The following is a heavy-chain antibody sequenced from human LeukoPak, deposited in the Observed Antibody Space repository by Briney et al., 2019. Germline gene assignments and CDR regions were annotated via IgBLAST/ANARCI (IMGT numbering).Heavy chain of an antibody. CDR3: ARDRAPYYYDSSGYYYRLPSTSLY. J-gene: IGHJ4*02. Sequence: GGSLRLSCAASGFTFSSYSMNWVRQAPGKGLEWVSSISSSSSYIYYADSVKGRFTISRDNAKNSLYLQMNSLRAEDTAVYYCARDRAPYYYDSSGYYYRLPSTSLYWGQGTLVTVSS. V-gene: IGHV3-21*01. D-gene: IGHD3-22*01. CDR1: GFTFSSYS. CDR2: ISSSSSYI.